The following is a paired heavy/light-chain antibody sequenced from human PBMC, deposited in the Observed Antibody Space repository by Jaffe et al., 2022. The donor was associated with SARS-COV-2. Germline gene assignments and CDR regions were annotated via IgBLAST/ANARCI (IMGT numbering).Light chain of an antibody. V-gene: IGKV4-1*01. J-gene: IGKJ5*01. CDR1: QSVIYNSNNKNY. CDR3: QQYYISPFT. CDR2: WAS. Sequence: DIVMTQSPDSLAVSLGERATISCKSSQSVIYNSNNKNYLAWYQQKPGRPPKLLIYWASTRDSAVPDRFSGNGSGTDFSLTISDVRAEDVAVYHCQQYYISPFTFGQGTRLEIK.
Heavy chain of an antibody. Sequence: QVQLQESGPGLVTPSQTLSLTCTVSGGAMNSGNYFWSWVRQPAGKGLEWIGRISFSGETNYNPSLESRVTISLDRSKNRFSLTLRSVTAADTAVYYCARQGANSWFHNTNWFDPWGQGTLVTVSS. V-gene: IGHV4-61*02. D-gene: IGHD6-13*01. CDR3: ARQGANSWFHNTNWFDP. J-gene: IGHJ5*02. CDR2: ISFSGET. CDR1: GGAMNSGNYF.